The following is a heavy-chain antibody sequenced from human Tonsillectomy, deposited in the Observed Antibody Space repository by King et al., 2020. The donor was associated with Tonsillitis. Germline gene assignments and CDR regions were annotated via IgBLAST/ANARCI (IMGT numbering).Heavy chain of an antibody. Sequence: VQLVESGGGLVQPGGSLRLSCAASGFTFSNYVMTWVRLAPGKGLEWVSTLSAGGSDTYYADSVKGRFVISRDNSKNTLHLQMKSLRAADTAVYFCAKEEAASVFSFGLDVWGQGATVTVSS. CDR2: LSAGGSDT. V-gene: IGHV3-23*04. D-gene: IGHD5/OR15-5a*01. CDR3: AKEEAASVFSFGLDV. J-gene: IGHJ6*02. CDR1: GFTFSNYV.